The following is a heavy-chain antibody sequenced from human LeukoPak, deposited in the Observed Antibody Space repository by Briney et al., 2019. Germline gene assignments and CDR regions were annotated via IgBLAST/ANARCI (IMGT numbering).Heavy chain of an antibody. CDR1: GYTFTSYG. D-gene: IGHD2-8*01. CDR3: ARDRGVYWFDP. V-gene: IGHV1-18*01. J-gene: IGHJ5*02. CDR2: ISAYNGNT. Sequence: ASVKVSCKASGYTFTSYGISWVRQAPGQGLEWMGWISAYNGNTNYAQKLQGRVTMTEDTSTDTAYMELSSLRSDDTAVYYCARDRGVYWFDPWGQGTLVTVSS.